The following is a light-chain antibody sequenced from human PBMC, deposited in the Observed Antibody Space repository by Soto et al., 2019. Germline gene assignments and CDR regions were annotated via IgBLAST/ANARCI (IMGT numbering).Light chain of an antibody. J-gene: IGLJ1*01. CDR2: DVS. CDR1: SSDAGGNKY. Sequence: QSVLTQPAPVSGSPGQSITISCTGTSSDAGGNKYVSWYQHYPGKAPKLMICDVSNRPSGVSNRFSGSKSGNTASLTISGLQAEDEADYYCSAFTGTTYVFGTGTKVTVL. V-gene: IGLV2-14*03. CDR3: SAFTGTTYV.